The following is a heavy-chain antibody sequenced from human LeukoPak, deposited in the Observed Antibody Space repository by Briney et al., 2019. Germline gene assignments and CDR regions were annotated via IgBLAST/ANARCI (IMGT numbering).Heavy chain of an antibody. D-gene: IGHD7-27*01. V-gene: IGHV3-48*03. CDR2: ISSSGSMI. J-gene: IGHJ6*02. Sequence: PGGSLRLSCAASGFTFSLYEMNWVRQAPGKGLEWVSYISSSGSMIYYADSVKGRFTISRDNAKKSLYLQMNSLRAEDTAVCYCAREVITRDYYHYGMDVWGQGTTVTVSS. CDR3: AREVITRDYYHYGMDV. CDR1: GFTFSLYE.